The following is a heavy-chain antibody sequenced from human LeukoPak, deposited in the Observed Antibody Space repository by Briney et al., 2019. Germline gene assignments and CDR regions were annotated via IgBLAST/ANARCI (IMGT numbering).Heavy chain of an antibody. J-gene: IGHJ6*02. D-gene: IGHD3-22*01. CDR2: IGSSGSPT. Sequence: GGSLRLSCAASGFAFSSYNMNWVRQAPGKGLEWISYIGSSGSPTHYADSVRGRFTISRDNAKNSLYLQMNSLRDDDTALYYCARRPYSDTSGRLSDVWGQGTTVTVSS. V-gene: IGHV3-48*02. CDR1: GFAFSSYN. CDR3: ARRPYSDTSGRLSDV.